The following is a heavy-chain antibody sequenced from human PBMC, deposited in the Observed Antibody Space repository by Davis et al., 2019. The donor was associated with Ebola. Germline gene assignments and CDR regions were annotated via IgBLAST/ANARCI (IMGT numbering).Heavy chain of an antibody. Sequence: SETLSLTCGVYGGSFSGYYWSWIRQPPGKGLEWIGEINHSGSTNYNPSLKSRVTISVDTSKKQFSLKLSSVTAADTAVYYCARGFKRWLQYYGYWGQGTLVTVSS. CDR3: ARGFKRWLQYYGY. D-gene: IGHD5-24*01. J-gene: IGHJ4*02. V-gene: IGHV4-34*01. CDR1: GGSFSGYY. CDR2: INHSGST.